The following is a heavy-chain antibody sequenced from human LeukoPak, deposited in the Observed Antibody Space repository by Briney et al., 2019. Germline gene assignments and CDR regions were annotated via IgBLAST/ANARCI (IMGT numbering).Heavy chain of an antibody. Sequence: SETLSLTCTVSGGSISSYYWSWIRQHPGKGLEWIGYIYYSGSTYYNPSLRSRVTISVDTSKNQFSLKLSSVTAADTAVYYCAGTYYYDSSGYLKFDYWGQGTLVTVSS. V-gene: IGHV4-59*06. CDR3: AGTYYYDSSGYLKFDY. J-gene: IGHJ4*02. CDR1: GGSISSYY. CDR2: IYYSGST. D-gene: IGHD3-22*01.